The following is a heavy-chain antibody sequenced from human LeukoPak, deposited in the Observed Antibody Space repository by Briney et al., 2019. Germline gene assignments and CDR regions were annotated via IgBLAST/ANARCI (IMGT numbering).Heavy chain of an antibody. CDR3: APSAAEFYFDY. D-gene: IGHD6-13*01. Sequence: ASVKLSCKASGYTFTSYYLHWVRQAPGQGLEWMGMVNPNSGDTNYAQKFQGRVTMTRDTSISTAYMELSRLRSDDTAVYYCAPSAAEFYFDYWGQGTLVTVSS. V-gene: IGHV1-2*02. CDR2: VNPNSGDT. CDR1: GYTFTSYY. J-gene: IGHJ4*02.